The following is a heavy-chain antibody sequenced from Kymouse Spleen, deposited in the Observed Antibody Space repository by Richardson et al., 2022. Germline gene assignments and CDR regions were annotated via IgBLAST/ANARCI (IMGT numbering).Heavy chain of an antibody. CDR1: GGSFSGYY. V-gene: IGHV4-34*01. CDR2: INHSGST. D-gene: IGHD4-23*01. Sequence: QVQLQQWGAGLLKPSETLSLTCAVYGGSFSGYYWSWIRQPPGKGLEWIGEINHSGSTNYNPSLKSRVTISVDTSKNQFSLKLSSVTAADTAVYYCARGPAYGGNDYWGQGTLVTVSS. J-gene: IGHJ4*02. CDR3: ARGPAYGGNDY.